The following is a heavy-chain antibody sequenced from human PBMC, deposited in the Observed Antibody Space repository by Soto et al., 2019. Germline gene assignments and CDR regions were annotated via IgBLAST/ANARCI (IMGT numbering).Heavy chain of an antibody. D-gene: IGHD2-2*01. J-gene: IGHJ4*02. CDR3: ARAYCSSTSCYPYYFDY. CDR1: GFSSCRYY. Sequence: KPGVTLRLSCAPSGFSSCRYYMSWPRQAPGKGLEWVSYSSSSGWTIYYSDPVKGRFTISRDNAKNSLYLQMNSLRAEDTAVYYCARAYCSSTSCYPYYFDYWGQGT. V-gene: IGHV3-11*01. CDR2: SSSSGWTI.